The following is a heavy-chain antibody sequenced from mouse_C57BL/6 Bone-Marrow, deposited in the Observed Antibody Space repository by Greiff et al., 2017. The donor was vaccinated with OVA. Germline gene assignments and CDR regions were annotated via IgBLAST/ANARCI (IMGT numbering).Heavy chain of an antibody. J-gene: IGHJ1*03. D-gene: IGHD1-1*01. CDR2: INPYNGGT. CDR3: ASRIYYYGSSYWYFDV. CDR1: GYTFTDYY. V-gene: IGHV1-19*01. Sequence: VQLQQSGPVLVKPGASVKMSCKASGYTFTDYYMNWVKQSHGKSLEWIGVINPYNGGTSYNQKFKGKATLTVDKSSSTAYMELNSLTSEDSAVYYCASRIYYYGSSYWYFDVWGTGTTVTVSS.